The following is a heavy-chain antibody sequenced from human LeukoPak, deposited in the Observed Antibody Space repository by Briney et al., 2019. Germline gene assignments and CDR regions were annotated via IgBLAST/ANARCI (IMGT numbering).Heavy chain of an antibody. CDR2: IYYRGDT. CDR1: GGSFGISSYY. Sequence: SETLSLTCTVSGGSFGISSYYWAWIRQTPGMGLEWIGSIYYRGDTLYKPSLQSRVTISLDTSKSQFSLTLNSATAADTAVYYCARHGLPYFDYWGQGAPVTVSS. J-gene: IGHJ4*02. V-gene: IGHV4-39*01. D-gene: IGHD3/OR15-3a*01. CDR3: ARHGLPYFDY.